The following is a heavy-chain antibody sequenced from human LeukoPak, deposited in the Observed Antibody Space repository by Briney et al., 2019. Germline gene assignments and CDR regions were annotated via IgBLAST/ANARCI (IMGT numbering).Heavy chain of an antibody. CDR2: IYPGDSDT. V-gene: IGHV5-51*01. Sequence: GESLKISCKCSGYSFTSYWIGWLRQMPGKGLEWMGMIYPGDSDTRYSPSFQGQVTISADKSISTAYLQWSSLKASDTAMYYCARQPYSGYDLFYGIDVWGQGTTVTVSS. D-gene: IGHD5-12*01. J-gene: IGHJ6*02. CDR3: ARQPYSGYDLFYGIDV. CDR1: GYSFTSYW.